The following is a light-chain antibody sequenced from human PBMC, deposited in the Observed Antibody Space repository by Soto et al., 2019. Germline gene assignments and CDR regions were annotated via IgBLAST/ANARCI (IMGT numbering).Light chain of an antibody. CDR2: EVS. CDR3: SSYTSSSTVV. V-gene: IGLV2-14*01. Sequence: QSALTQPAAVSGSPGQSITISCTGTSSDVGAYNYVSWYQQHPVKAPQHIISEVSNRPSGVSNRFSGSKSGNTASLTISWLQAEDEADYYCSSYTSSSTVVFGGGTKLTVL. CDR1: SSDVGAYNY. J-gene: IGLJ2*01.